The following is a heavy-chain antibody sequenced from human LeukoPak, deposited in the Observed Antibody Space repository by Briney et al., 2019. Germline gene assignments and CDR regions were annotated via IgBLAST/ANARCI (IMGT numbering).Heavy chain of an antibody. Sequence: GGSLRLSCAASGFTFSSYWMSWVRQAPGKGLEWVANIKQDGSEKYYVDSVKGRFTISRDNAKNSLYLQMNSLSAEDTAVYYCASAETYYYDSSGYYYDYWGQGTLVTVSS. CDR2: IKQDGSEK. D-gene: IGHD3-22*01. CDR3: ASAETYYYDSSGYYYDY. V-gene: IGHV3-7*01. CDR1: GFTFSSYW. J-gene: IGHJ4*02.